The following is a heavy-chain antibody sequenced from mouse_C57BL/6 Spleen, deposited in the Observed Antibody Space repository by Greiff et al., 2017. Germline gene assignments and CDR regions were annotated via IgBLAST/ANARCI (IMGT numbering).Heavy chain of an antibody. V-gene: IGHV1-50*01. CDR1: GYTFTSYW. CDR3: ARYYYGSSYGSGSY. CDR2: IDPSDSYT. J-gene: IGHJ2*01. Sequence: QVQLQQPGAELVKPGASVKLSCKASGYTFTSYWMQWVKQRPGQGLEWIGEIDPSDSYTNYNQKFKGKATLTVDTSSSTAYMQLSSLTSEDSAVYYCARYYYGSSYGSGSYWGQGTTRTVSS. D-gene: IGHD1-1*01.